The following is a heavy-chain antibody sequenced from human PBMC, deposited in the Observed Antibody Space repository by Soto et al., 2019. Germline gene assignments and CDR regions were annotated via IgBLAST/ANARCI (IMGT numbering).Heavy chain of an antibody. J-gene: IGHJ6*02. Sequence: QAHLVDSGGGVVQPGRSLRLSCTTSGFLFNTYAMHWVRQAPGKGLEWVAVMSHDGSRTYYADSVKGRFTISRDNSKNALYLQMNSLRTEDTAVYYCARPGSGYDILTGQYFYYYHALDVWGQGTTVTVSS. CDR1: GFLFNTYA. V-gene: IGHV3-30-3*01. CDR3: ARPGSGYDILTGQYFYYYHALDV. D-gene: IGHD3-9*01. CDR2: MSHDGSRT.